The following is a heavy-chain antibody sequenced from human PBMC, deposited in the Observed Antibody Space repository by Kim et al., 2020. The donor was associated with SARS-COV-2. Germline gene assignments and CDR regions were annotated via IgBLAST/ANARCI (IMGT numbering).Heavy chain of an antibody. CDR3: ARAYYYGSGSYAFDI. CDR2: IYYSGST. J-gene: IGHJ3*02. Sequence: SETLSLTCTVSGGSISSYYWSWIRQPPGKGLEWIGYIYYSGSTNYKPSLKSRVTISVDTSKNQLSLKRSSVTAADTAVYYCARAYYYGSGSYAFDIWGQG. V-gene: IGHV4-59*13. CDR1: GGSISSYY. D-gene: IGHD3-10*01.